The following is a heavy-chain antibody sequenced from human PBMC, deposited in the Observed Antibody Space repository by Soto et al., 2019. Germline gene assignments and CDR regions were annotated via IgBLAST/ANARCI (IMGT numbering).Heavy chain of an antibody. CDR1: GSSLSISFYF. V-gene: IGHV4-39*01. D-gene: IGHD2-21*02. CDR3: ARHPSDFWFDP. J-gene: IGHJ5*02. Sequence: SETLYLTSSVTGSSLSISFYFWVWIRQPPGKGLEWIGSIYYSGSTYYNPSLKSRVTVSVDTSKNQFSLKLSSLTAADTAVYYCARHPSDFWFDPWGQG. CDR2: IYYSGST.